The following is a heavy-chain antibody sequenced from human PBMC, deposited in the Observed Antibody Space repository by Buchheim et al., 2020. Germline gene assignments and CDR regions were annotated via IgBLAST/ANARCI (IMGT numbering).Heavy chain of an antibody. Sequence: QVQLQESGPGLVKPSETLSLTCTVSDDSVSSDDYYWSWIRQPPGKGLEWIGYISSIGSTNYSPSLKSRVTMSVDTSKKKFSLTLDSVTAADTAVYYCSRGPRIAVTAEGRSFDYWGQGTL. CDR1: DDSVSSDDYY. J-gene: IGHJ4*02. V-gene: IGHV4-61*08. CDR2: ISSIGST. CDR3: SRGPRIAVTAEGRSFDY. D-gene: IGHD6-19*01.